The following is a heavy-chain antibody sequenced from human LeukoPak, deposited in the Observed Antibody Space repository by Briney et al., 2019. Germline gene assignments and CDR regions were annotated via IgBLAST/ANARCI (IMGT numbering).Heavy chain of an antibody. Sequence: GGSLRLSCAASGFTFSSYAMSWVRQAPGKGLEWVSAISGSGGSTYYPESVKGRFTISRDNSKNTLYLQMNSLRAEDTAVYYCAKDQAAYCGGDCYSGFDYWGQGTLVTVSS. J-gene: IGHJ4*02. CDR3: AKDQAAYCGGDCYSGFDY. CDR2: ISGSGGST. V-gene: IGHV3-23*01. CDR1: GFTFSSYA. D-gene: IGHD2-21*02.